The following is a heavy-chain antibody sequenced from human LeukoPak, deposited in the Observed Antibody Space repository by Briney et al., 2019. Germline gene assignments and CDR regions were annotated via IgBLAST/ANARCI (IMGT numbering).Heavy chain of an antibody. CDR2: IKQDGSEK. CDR3: ARGRYYDSSGYYFDY. CDR1: GFTFSSYW. V-gene: IGHV3-7*01. D-gene: IGHD3-22*01. Sequence: GGSLRLSCAASGFTFSSYWMSWARQAPGKGLEGVANIKQDGSEKYYVDSVKGRFTISRDNAKNSLYLQMNSLRAEDTAVYYCARGRYYDSSGYYFDYWGQGTLVTVSS. J-gene: IGHJ4*02.